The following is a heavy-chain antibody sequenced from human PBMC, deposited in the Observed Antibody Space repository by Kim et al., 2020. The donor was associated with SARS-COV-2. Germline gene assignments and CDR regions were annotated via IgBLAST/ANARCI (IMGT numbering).Heavy chain of an antibody. D-gene: IGHD3-9*01. V-gene: IGHV3-64*01. J-gene: IGHJ6*04. CDR1: GFTFSSYA. CDR2: ISINWGRT. CDR3: ARVAKLGYFDWLSHGYGMDG. Sequence: GGSLRLSCAASGFTFSSYAMHWVRQAPGKGLEYVSAISINWGRTYYANSVKGRFTISRDNSKNTLYLQMGSLGAEDMAVYYCARVAKLGYFDWLSHGYGMDGWREATTVTLCS.